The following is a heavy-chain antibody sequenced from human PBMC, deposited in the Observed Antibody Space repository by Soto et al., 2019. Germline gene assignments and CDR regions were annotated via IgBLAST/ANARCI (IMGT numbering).Heavy chain of an antibody. CDR3: ARVFRLAVESSCFDY. CDR2: ISAYNGNP. J-gene: IGHJ4*02. D-gene: IGHD6-19*01. Sequence: ASVKVSCKASGYKFTGYGIGWVRQAPGQGLEWMGWISAYNGNPSYAQKFQGRVIMTTDTSTSTAYMELRRLRADDTAVYFCARVFRLAVESSCFDYWGQGTLVTVSS. CDR1: GYKFTGYG. V-gene: IGHV1-18*01.